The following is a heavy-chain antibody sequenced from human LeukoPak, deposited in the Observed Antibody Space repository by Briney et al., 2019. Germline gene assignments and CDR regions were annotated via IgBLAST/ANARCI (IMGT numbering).Heavy chain of an antibody. J-gene: IGHJ4*02. CDR3: ARGHELLKGYFGY. D-gene: IGHD3-10*01. CDR2: IWYDGSNK. Sequence: PGRSLRLSCAASGFIFSSYGMHWDRQAPGKGLEWVAVIWYDGSNKYYADSVKGRFTISRDNSKNTLYLQMNSLRAEDTAVYYCARGHELLKGYFGYWGQGTLVTVSS. CDR1: GFIFSSYG. V-gene: IGHV3-33*01.